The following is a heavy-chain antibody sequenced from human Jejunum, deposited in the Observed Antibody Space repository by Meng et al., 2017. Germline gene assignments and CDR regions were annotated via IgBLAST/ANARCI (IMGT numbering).Heavy chain of an antibody. D-gene: IGHD1-26*01. J-gene: IGHJ5*02. Sequence: QVQLQESGPGLVKPSETLSLTCTASGDSISGYYWSWIRQPAGKGLEWIGRIYTSGSTNYNPSLKSRVTMSVDTSKNQFSLKLNSVTAADTAVYYCARGHPRMSGSYGWFDPWGQGTLVTVSS. CDR1: GDSISGYY. CDR2: IYTSGST. CDR3: ARGHPRMSGSYGWFDP. V-gene: IGHV4-4*07.